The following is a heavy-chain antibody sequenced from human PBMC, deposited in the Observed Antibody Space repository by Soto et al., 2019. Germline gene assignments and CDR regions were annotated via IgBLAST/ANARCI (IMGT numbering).Heavy chain of an antibody. CDR3: SRLVV. D-gene: IGHD2-15*01. J-gene: IGHJ4*02. CDR2: IRSKGYTYAT. V-gene: IGHV3-73*01. CDR1: GFNFSGSV. Sequence: GGSLRLSCAASGFNFSGSVIHWVRQASGKGLEWVGRIRSKGYTYATAYAASVKGRFTISRGDSKNTAYLQMNSLKSEDTAVYYCSRLVVWRQGSLVTVP.